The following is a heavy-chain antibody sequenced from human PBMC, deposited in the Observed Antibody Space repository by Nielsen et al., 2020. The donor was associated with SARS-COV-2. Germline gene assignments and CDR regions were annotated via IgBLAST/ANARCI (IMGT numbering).Heavy chain of an antibody. Sequence: SETLSLTCTVSGGSISSYYWSWIRQHPGKGLEWIGYIYYSGSSYYNPSLKSRVTISVDTSKNQFSLKLSSVTAADTAVYYCARVDAFSSSAPRFYFDYWGQGTLVTVSS. D-gene: IGHD6-6*01. V-gene: IGHV4-59*06. CDR1: GGSISSYY. J-gene: IGHJ4*02. CDR2: IYYSGSS. CDR3: ARVDAFSSSAPRFYFDY.